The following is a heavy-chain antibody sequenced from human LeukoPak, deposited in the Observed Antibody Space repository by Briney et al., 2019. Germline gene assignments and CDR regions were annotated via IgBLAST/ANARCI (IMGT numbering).Heavy chain of an antibody. CDR2: IYSDGTT. J-gene: IGHJ5*02. V-gene: IGHV3-53*01. D-gene: IGHD1-20*01. CDR1: GFIVSNNY. CDR3: ARAPSYNWNAWWFDP. Sequence: GGSLRLSCAASGFIVSNNYMSWVRQAPGKGLEWVSVIYSDGTTYYADSVKGRFAISRDNSKNTLYLQMNSLRAEDTAVYYCARAPSYNWNAWWFDPWGQGTLVTVSS.